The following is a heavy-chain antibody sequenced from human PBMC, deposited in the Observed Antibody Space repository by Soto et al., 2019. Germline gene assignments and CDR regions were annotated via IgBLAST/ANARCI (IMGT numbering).Heavy chain of an antibody. CDR2: LIPIYDAP. CDR3: ARAREQHLDHYGLDV. Sequence: SVKVSCKTSGFIFNVYGIHWVRQAPGQGLEWVGGLIPIYDAPYYAQKFQGRVTISADKSTTTVHLELSSLQSDDTAVYFCARAREQHLDHYGLDVWGQGTTVTVSS. J-gene: IGHJ6*02. V-gene: IGHV1-69*06. D-gene: IGHD1-1*01. CDR1: GFIFNVYG.